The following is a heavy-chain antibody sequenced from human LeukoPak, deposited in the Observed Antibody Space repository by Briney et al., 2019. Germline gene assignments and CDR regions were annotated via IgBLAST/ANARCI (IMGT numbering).Heavy chain of an antibody. J-gene: IGHJ4*02. Sequence: VASVKVSCKASGYTFTSYGISWVRQAPGQGLEWMGWISAHNGNTNYAQKLQGRVTMTTDTSTSTAYMELRSLRSDDTAVYYCASLRYGDYSFDYWGQGTLVTVSS. CDR3: ASLRYGDYSFDY. CDR1: GYTFTSYG. V-gene: IGHV1-18*01. D-gene: IGHD4-17*01. CDR2: ISAHNGNT.